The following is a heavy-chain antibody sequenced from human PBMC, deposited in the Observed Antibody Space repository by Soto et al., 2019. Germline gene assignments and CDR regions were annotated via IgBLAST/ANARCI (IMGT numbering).Heavy chain of an antibody. CDR2: IYPGDSGT. Sequence: PGESLKISCKGSGYSFITYWIGWVRQMPGKGLEWVGIIYPGDSGTRYSPSFQGQVIVSADRSINTAYLQWSSLKASDTAMYYCVTGENTVDWKAAVFDLCGQGTMVTVSS. J-gene: IGHJ3*01. CDR1: GYSFITYW. V-gene: IGHV5-51*01. D-gene: IGHD1-1*01. CDR3: VTGENTVDWKAAVFDL.